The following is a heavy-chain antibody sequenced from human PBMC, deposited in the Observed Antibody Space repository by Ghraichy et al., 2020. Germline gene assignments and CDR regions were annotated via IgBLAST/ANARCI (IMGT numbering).Heavy chain of an antibody. Sequence: GGSLRLSCAASGFTFRSYAMSWVRQAPGKRLEWVSAISGGGGSTHYADSVKGRFTVSRDNSKNTLYLQMNSLRAEDTAVYFCAKGLGIIRVRGINLKDYYYYYMDVWGKGTTVTVSS. J-gene: IGHJ6*03. CDR2: ISGGGGST. D-gene: IGHD3-10*01. CDR3: AKGLGIIRVRGINLKDYYYYYMDV. CDR1: GFTFRSYA. V-gene: IGHV3-23*01.